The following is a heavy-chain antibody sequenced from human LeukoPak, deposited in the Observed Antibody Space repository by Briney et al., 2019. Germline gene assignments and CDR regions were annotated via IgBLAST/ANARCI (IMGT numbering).Heavy chain of an antibody. CDR3: ARLWFGEFSRFDP. J-gene: IGHJ5*02. D-gene: IGHD3-10*01. Sequence: ASVKVSCKASGYTFTGYYMHWVRQAPGQGLEWMGWINPNSGGTNYAQKFQGRVTMTRDTSISTAYMELSRLRSDDTAVYYCARLWFGEFSRFDPWGQGTLVTVSS. CDR2: INPNSGGT. V-gene: IGHV1-2*02. CDR1: GYTFTGYY.